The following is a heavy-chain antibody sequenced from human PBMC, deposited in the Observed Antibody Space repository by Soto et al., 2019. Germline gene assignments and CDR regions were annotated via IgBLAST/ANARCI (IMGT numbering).Heavy chain of an antibody. CDR2: ISSSSSTI. J-gene: IGHJ5*02. Sequence: EVPLVESGGGLVQPGGSLRLSCAASGFTFSSYSMNWVRQAPGKGLEWVSYISSSSSTIYYADSVKGRFTISRDNAKHSLYLQMNSLRAEDTAVYYCARHPERIAEIGWFDPWGHGTLVNVSS. D-gene: IGHD6-13*01. CDR1: GFTFSSYS. CDR3: ARHPERIAEIGWFDP. V-gene: IGHV3-48*01.